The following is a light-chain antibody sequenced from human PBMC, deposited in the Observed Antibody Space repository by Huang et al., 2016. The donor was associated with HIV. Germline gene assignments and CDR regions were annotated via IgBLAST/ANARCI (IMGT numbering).Light chain of an antibody. CDR1: QSLNKF. V-gene: IGKV3-11*01. CDR2: NAT. J-gene: IGKJ4*01. CDR3: QQRSSSLT. Sequence: IVLTQSPATLSLSPGESATLSCRTSQSLNKFLAWYQQKPGQAPRLLIYNATDRATGVPARFSGGGSGTDFTPTITDLKAEDFAIYYCQQRSSSLTFGGGTKVEIK.